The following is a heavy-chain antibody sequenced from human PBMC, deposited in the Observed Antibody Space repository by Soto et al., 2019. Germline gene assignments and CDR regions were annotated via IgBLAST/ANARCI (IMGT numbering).Heavy chain of an antibody. V-gene: IGHV4-39*01. CDR3: ARLRKAHFWSVEVRRDY. CDR2: IYYSGST. J-gene: IGHJ4*02. Sequence: QLQLQESGPGLVKPSETLSLTCTVSGGSISSSSYYWGWIRQPPGKGLEWIGSIYYSGSTYYNPSLKSRVTISVDTSKNQFSLKLSSVTAADTAVYYCARLRKAHFWSVEVRRDYWGQGTLVTVSS. CDR1: GGSISSSSYY. D-gene: IGHD3-3*02.